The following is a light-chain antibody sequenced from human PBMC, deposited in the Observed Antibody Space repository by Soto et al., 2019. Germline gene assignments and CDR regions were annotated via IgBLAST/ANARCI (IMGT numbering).Light chain of an antibody. V-gene: IGKV3-20*01. J-gene: IGKJ4*01. CDR2: GAS. Sequence: EIVLTQSPGTLSLSPGERATLSCRASQSFSSGYLAWYQQKPGQAPRLLIYGASSRATGIPDRFSGSGSGTDFTLTISRLEPEDFAVYYCQQYGSSPLLTFGGGTKVEIK. CDR1: QSFSSGY. CDR3: QQYGSSPLLT.